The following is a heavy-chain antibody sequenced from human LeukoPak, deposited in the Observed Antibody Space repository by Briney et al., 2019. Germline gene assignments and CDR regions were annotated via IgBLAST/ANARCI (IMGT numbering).Heavy chain of an antibody. J-gene: IGHJ4*01. V-gene: IGHV3-30*18. D-gene: IGHD4-17*01. CDR1: GFAFSNYV. CDR3: AKDGPTVTIFGHFDY. Sequence: GGSLRLSCAASGFAFSNYVMHWVRQAPGKGLEWVVVISYDGSNIYYADSVKGRFTISRDNSKNTVYLQMNGLSAEDTAVYYCAKDGPTVTIFGHFDYWGHGTLVTVSS. CDR2: ISYDGSNI.